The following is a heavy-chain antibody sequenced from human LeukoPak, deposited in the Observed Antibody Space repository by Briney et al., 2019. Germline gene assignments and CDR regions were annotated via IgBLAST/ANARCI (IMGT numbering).Heavy chain of an antibody. CDR3: VIVAEIGH. V-gene: IGHV3-66*01. J-gene: IGHJ5*02. CDR2: IYSGAET. CDR1: GFTISRKF. Sequence: GGSLRLSCAASGFTISRKFMKWVRQAPGKGLEWVLIIYSGAETYYADSVKGRFTISRDDSKNTLYLQMNSLRAEDTAVYYCVIVAEIGHWGQGTLVTVSS.